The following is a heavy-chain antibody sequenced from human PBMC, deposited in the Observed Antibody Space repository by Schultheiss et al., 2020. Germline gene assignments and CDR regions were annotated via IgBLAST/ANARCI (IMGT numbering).Heavy chain of an antibody. Sequence: SETLSLTCAVYGGSFSGYYWSWIRQPPGKGLEWIGEINHSGSTNYNPSLKSRVTISVDTSKNQFSLKLSSVTAADTAVYYCARDKYYDFWSGYYTTYYYGMDVWGQGTTVTVSS. V-gene: IGHV4-34*01. J-gene: IGHJ6*02. CDR3: ARDKYYDFWSGYYTTYYYGMDV. CDR1: GGSFSGYY. D-gene: IGHD3-3*01. CDR2: INHSGST.